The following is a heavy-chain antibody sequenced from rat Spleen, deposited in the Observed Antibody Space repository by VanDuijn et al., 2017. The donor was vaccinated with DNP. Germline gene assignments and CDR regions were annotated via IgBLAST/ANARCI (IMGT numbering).Heavy chain of an antibody. CDR2: IIYDGSST. Sequence: EVQLVESGGGLVQPGRSLKLSCAASGFTFSDYNMAWVRQAPKKGLEWVATIIYDGSSTYYRDSVKGRFTISRDNAKSTLYLQMDSLRSEDTATYYCARHFRTASFDYWGQGVMVTVSS. V-gene: IGHV5-7*01. J-gene: IGHJ2*01. CDR1: GFTFSDYN. CDR3: ARHFRTASFDY.